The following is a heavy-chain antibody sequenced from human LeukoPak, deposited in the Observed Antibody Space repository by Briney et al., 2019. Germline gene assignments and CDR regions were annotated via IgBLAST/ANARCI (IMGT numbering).Heavy chain of an antibody. Sequence: LSGGSLRLSCAASGFTFSTYWMSWVRQAPGKGLEWVANIKQDGSEKYYEDSVKGRFTISRDNAKNSLYLQMNSLRVEDTAVYYCARGILSSGWYDYWGQGTLVTVSS. D-gene: IGHD6-19*01. CDR3: ARGILSSGWYDY. CDR2: IKQDGSEK. J-gene: IGHJ4*02. CDR1: GFTFSTYW. V-gene: IGHV3-7*02.